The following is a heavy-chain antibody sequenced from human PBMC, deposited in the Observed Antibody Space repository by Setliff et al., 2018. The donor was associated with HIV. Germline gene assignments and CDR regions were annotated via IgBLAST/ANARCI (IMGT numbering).Heavy chain of an antibody. D-gene: IGHD6-6*01. CDR3: ARLVDSAAVPQDY. CDR1: GGSISSGAYY. J-gene: IGHJ4*02. Sequence: SETLSLTCTVSGGSISSGAYYWTWIRQHPGKGLEWIGYIYYSGSTYYNPSLKSRVNISVDTSKNQFSLKLSSVTAADTAVYYCARLVDSAAVPQDYWGQGTLVTVSS. V-gene: IGHV4-31*03. CDR2: IYYSGST.